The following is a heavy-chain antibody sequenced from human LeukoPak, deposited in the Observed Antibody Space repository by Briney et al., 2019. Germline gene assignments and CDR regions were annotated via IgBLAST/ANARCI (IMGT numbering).Heavy chain of an antibody. D-gene: IGHD6-13*01. CDR2: INPNSGGT. J-gene: IGHJ5*02. CDR1: GYTFTSYG. V-gene: IGHV1-2*02. CDR3: AREGPYSSSWYYGVKNWFDP. Sequence: ASVKVSCKASGYTFTSYGISWVRQAPGQGLEWMGWINPNSGGTNYAQKFQGRVTMTRDTSISTAYMELSRLRSDDTAVYYCAREGPYSSSWYYGVKNWFDPWGQGTLVTVSS.